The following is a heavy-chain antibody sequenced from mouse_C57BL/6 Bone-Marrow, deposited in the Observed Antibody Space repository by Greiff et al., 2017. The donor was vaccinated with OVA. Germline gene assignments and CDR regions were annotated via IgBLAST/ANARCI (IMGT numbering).Heavy chain of an antibody. CDR3: AGEVRGYDYDEGFAY. D-gene: IGHD2-4*01. V-gene: IGHV1-26*01. Sequence: EVQLQQSGPELVKPGASVKISCKASGYTFTDYYMNWVKQSHGKSLEWIGDINPNNGGTSYNQKFKGKATLTVDKSSSTAYMELRSLTSEDSAVYYWAGEVRGYDYDEGFAYRGQGTLVTVSA. CDR1: GYTFTDYY. CDR2: INPNNGGT. J-gene: IGHJ3*01.